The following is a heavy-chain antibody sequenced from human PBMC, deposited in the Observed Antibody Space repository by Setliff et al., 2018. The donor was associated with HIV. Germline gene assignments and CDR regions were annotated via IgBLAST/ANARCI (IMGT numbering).Heavy chain of an antibody. J-gene: IGHJ4*02. CDR1: GGSFSGYY. CDR3: ARVVGTRAVDY. V-gene: IGHV4-34*01. Sequence: SETLSLTCAVYGGSFSGYYWNWIRQPPGKGLEWIGEINHRGSTNYNPSLKSRVTISVDTSKNQFSLKLSSVTAADTAMYYCARVVGTRAVDYWGQGTQVTVSS. CDR2: INHRGST. D-gene: IGHD2-15*01.